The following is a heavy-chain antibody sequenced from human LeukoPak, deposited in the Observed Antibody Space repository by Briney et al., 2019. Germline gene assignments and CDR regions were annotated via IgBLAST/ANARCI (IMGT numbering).Heavy chain of an antibody. CDR1: GYTFTGYY. V-gene: IGHV1-2*02. D-gene: IGHD3-3*01. CDR3: ARETHAIFGVVSTSLDY. J-gene: IGHJ4*02. CDR2: INPNSGGT. Sequence: ASVKVSCKASGYTFTGYYMHWVRQAPGQGLERMGWINPNSGGTNYAQKFQGRVTMTRDTPISTAYMELSRLRSDDTAVYYCARETHAIFGVVSTSLDYWGQGTLVTVSS.